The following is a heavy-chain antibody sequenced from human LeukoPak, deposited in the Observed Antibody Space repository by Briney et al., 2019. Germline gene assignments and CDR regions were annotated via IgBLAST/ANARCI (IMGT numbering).Heavy chain of an antibody. CDR1: GGSISSFY. J-gene: IGHJ4*02. V-gene: IGHV4-59*01. Sequence: PSETLSLTCTVSGGSISSFYWSWIRQPPGKGLEWIGYISYSGSTNYNPSLKSRVTISVDTSKNQFSLKLSSVTAADTAVYYCAKDISGYLYFLYWGQGTLVTVSS. CDR3: AKDISGYLYFLY. D-gene: IGHD3-22*01. CDR2: ISYSGST.